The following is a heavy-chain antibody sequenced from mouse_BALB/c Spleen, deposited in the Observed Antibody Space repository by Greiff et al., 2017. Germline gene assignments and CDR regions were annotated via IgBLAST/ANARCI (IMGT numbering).Heavy chain of an antibody. CDR3: ANRDSSWYFDV. V-gene: IGHV3-2*02. CDR1: GYSITSDYA. Sequence: EVKLQESGPGLVKPSQSLSLTCTVTGYSITSDYAWNWIRQFPGNKLEWMGYISYSGSTSYNPSLKSRISITRDTSKNQFFLQLNSVTTEDTATYYCANRDSSWYFDVWGAGTTVTVSS. D-gene: IGHD1-3*01. J-gene: IGHJ1*01. CDR2: ISYSGST.